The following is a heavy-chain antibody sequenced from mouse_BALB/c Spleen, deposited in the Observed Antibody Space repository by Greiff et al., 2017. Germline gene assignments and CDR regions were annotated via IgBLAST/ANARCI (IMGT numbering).Heavy chain of an antibody. CDR1: GFTFSSYA. CDR2: ISSGGST. CDR3: ARGPYYYGSSSAWFAY. Sequence: EVMLVESGGGLVKPGGSLKLSCAASGFTFSSYAMSWVRQTPEKRLEWVASISSGGSTYYPDSVKGRFTISRDNARNILYLQMSSLRSEDTAMYYCARGPYYYGSSSAWFAYWGQGTLVTVSA. D-gene: IGHD1-1*01. J-gene: IGHJ3*01. V-gene: IGHV5-6-5*01.